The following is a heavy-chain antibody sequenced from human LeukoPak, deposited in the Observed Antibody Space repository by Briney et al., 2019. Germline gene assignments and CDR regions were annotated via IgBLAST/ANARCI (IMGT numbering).Heavy chain of an antibody. CDR1: GFTFSSYS. V-gene: IGHV3-48*04. CDR2: ISSSSSTI. J-gene: IGHJ4*02. CDR3: ARGDTAMVGGYYFDY. D-gene: IGHD5-18*01. Sequence: GGSLRLSCAASGFTFSSYSMNWVRQAPGKGLEWVSYISSSSSTIYYADSVKGRFTISRDNAKNSLYLQMNSLRAEDTAVYYCARGDTAMVGGYYFDYWGQGTLVTVSS.